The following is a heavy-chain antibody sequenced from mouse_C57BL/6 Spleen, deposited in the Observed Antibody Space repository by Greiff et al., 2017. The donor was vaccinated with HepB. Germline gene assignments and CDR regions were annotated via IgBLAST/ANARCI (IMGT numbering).Heavy chain of an antibody. Sequence: QVQLKQPGAELVRPGSSVKLSCKASGYTFTSYWMHWVKQRPIQGLEWIGNIDPSDSETHYNQKFKDKATLTVDKSSSTAYMQLSSLTSEDSAVYYCAMYDYDYFDYWGQGTTLTVSS. D-gene: IGHD2-4*01. CDR2: IDPSDSET. V-gene: IGHV1-52*01. J-gene: IGHJ2*01. CDR3: AMYDYDYFDY. CDR1: GYTFTSYW.